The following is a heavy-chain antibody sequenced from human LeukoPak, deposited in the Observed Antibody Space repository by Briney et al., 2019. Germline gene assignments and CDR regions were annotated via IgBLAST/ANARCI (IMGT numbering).Heavy chain of an antibody. J-gene: IGHJ4*02. D-gene: IGHD2-8*01. CDR2: IYSGGST. Sequence: PGGSLILSCAASGFTVSSNYMSWVRQAPGKGLEWVSVIYSGGSTYYADSVKGRFTISRDNSKNTLYLQMNSLRAEDTAVYYCARNGSDYWGQGTLVTVSS. CDR3: ARNGSDY. CDR1: GFTVSSNY. V-gene: IGHV3-53*01.